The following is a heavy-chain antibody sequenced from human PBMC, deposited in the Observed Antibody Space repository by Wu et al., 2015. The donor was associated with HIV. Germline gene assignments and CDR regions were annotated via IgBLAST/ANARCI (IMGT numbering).Heavy chain of an antibody. V-gene: IGHV1-2*02. CDR2: INPNSGGT. CDR3: ASWGPLHTVDCTNGVCYTWYFDL. Sequence: VRLVQSGAEVKKPGASVKVSCKASGYTFTGYYMHWVRQAPGQGLEWMGWINPNSGGTNYAQKFQGRVTMTRDTSISTAYMELSRLRSDDTAVYYCASWGPLHTVDCTNGVCYTWYFDLWGRGTLVTVSS. CDR1: GYTFTGYY. J-gene: IGHJ2*01. D-gene: IGHD2-8*01.